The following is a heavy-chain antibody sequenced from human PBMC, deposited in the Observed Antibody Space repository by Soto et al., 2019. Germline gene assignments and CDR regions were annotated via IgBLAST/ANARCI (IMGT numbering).Heavy chain of an antibody. J-gene: IGHJ4*02. V-gene: IGHV4-59*01. CDR3: ARGHYSSGWPIDH. CDR2: VFHSATT. Sequence: PSETLSITCTFSGDSFSDYYWTWIRQVPGKGLDWIGFVFHSATTSYNPSLKTRVAISDDTSKKQFSLRLTSVTAADTAIYYCARGHYSSGWPIDHWGQGILVTVS. D-gene: IGHD6-19*01. CDR1: GDSFSDYY.